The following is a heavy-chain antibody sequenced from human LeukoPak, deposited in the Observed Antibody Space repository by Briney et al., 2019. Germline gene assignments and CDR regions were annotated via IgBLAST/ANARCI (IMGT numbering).Heavy chain of an antibody. CDR3: ARRGITYSSSFFAY. CDR1: GDSIGGSNYY. Sequence: KRSETLSLTCTVSGDSIGGSNYYWAWIRQSPGKGLEWIGSVFYSGNTYYNPSLKSRVTISVDTSKNQFSLNLYSVTAADTATYYCARRGITYSSSFFAYWGQGTLVTVSS. J-gene: IGHJ4*02. D-gene: IGHD6-13*01. CDR2: VFYSGNT. V-gene: IGHV4-39*01.